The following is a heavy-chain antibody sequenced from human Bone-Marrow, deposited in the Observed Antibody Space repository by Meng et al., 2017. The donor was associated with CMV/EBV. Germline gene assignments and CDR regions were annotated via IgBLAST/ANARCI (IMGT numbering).Heavy chain of an antibody. Sequence: GGSLRLSCAASGFIFTNYAIHWIRQAPGKGLEWVTVISYDVNNKYYADSVKGRFTISRDNPKNTVFLQIISLRPEDTAVYYCARDSYGMDVWGQGATVTVSS. V-gene: IGHV3-30-3*01. CDR2: ISYDVNNK. J-gene: IGHJ6*02. CDR1: GFIFTNYA. CDR3: ARDSYGMDV.